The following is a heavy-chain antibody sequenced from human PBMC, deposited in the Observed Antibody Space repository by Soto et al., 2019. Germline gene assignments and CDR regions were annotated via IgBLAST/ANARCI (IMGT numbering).Heavy chain of an antibody. V-gene: IGHV3-74*01. CDR3: ARGAYGSGSYSYYYGMDV. CDR2: INSDGSST. D-gene: IGHD3-10*01. J-gene: IGHJ6*02. Sequence: GSLRLSCAASGFTFSSYWMHWVRQAPGKGLVWVSRINSDGSSTSYPDSVKGRFTISRDNAKNTLYLQMNSLRAEDTAVYYCARGAYGSGSYSYYYGMDVWGQGTTVTVSS. CDR1: GFTFSSYW.